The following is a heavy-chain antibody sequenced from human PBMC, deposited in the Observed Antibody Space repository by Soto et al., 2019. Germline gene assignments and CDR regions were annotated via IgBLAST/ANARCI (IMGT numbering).Heavy chain of an antibody. CDR1: GYSFTSYW. D-gene: IGHD3-3*01. CDR3: ARLVYDRWYYYGMDV. CDR2: IDPSDSYT. Sequence: GESLKISCKGSGYSFTSYWISWVRQMPGKGLEWMGRIDPSDSYTNYSPSFQGHVTISADKSISTAYLQWSSLKASDTAMYYRARLVYDRWYYYGMDVWGQGTTVTVSS. J-gene: IGHJ6*02. V-gene: IGHV5-10-1*01.